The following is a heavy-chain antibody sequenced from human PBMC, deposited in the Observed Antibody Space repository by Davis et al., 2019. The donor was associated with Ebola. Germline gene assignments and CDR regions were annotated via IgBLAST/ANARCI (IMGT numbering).Heavy chain of an antibody. CDR2: VSHSERET. Sequence: PGGSLRLSCAASGFPFSNYAMHWVRQAPGKGLEWVAVVSHSERETFYADSVKGRFTISRDNSENTLYLQMNSLTADDTALYYCARAVFHEVLDYWGQGTSVTVSS. J-gene: IGHJ4*02. CDR3: ARAVFHEVLDY. D-gene: IGHD3-3*01. V-gene: IGHV3-30*04. CDR1: GFPFSNYA.